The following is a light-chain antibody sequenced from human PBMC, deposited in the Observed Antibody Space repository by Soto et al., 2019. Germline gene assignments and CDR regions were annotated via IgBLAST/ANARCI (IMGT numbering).Light chain of an antibody. J-gene: IGLJ1*01. V-gene: IGLV2-23*01. CDR3: CSYAGSSPLYV. Sequence: QSVLAQPASVSGSPGQSITISCTASSSHIGSSNLVSWYQHLSGKAPKLIIYEGNKRPSGVSNRFSGSKSGKTASLTISGLQAEDEGTYYCCSYAGSSPLYVFGTGTKVTVL. CDR1: SSHIGSSNL. CDR2: EGN.